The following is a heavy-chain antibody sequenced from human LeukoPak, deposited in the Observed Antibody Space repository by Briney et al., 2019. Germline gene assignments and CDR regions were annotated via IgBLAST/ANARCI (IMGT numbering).Heavy chain of an antibody. D-gene: IGHD2-2*01. CDR1: GFTFSSYS. Sequence: GGSLRLSCAASGFTFSSYSMDWVRQAPGKGLEWVSYISSSSSTIYYADSVKGRFTISRDNAKNSLYLQMNSLRAEDTAIYYCARDPSTLLPTDDSWGQGTLVAVSS. V-gene: IGHV3-48*01. J-gene: IGHJ4*02. CDR3: ARDPSTLLPTDDS. CDR2: ISSSSSTI.